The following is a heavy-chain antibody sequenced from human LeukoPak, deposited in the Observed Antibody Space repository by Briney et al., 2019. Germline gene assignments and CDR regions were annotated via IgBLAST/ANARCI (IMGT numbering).Heavy chain of an antibody. V-gene: IGHV3-74*01. CDR2: INTDGSST. D-gene: IGHD3-10*02. CDR1: GFTFSSYW. Sequence: GGSLRLSCAASGFTFSSYWMHWVRQAPGKGLVWVSRINTDGSSTSYADSVKGRFTISRDNAKNSLYLQMNSLRAEDTAVYYCARAMKTLFGESSMDVWGQGTTVTVSS. J-gene: IGHJ6*02. CDR3: ARAMKTLFGESSMDV.